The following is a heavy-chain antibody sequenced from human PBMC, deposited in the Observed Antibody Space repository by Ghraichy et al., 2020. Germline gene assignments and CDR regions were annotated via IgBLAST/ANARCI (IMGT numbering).Heavy chain of an antibody. V-gene: IGHV4-59*01. Sequence: SPTLSLTCTVSGGSISSYYWSWIRQPPGKGLEWIGYIYYSGSTNYNPSLKSRVTISVDTSKNQFSLKLSSVTAADTAVYYCARDSGSYYFDYWGQGTLVTVSS. J-gene: IGHJ4*02. CDR1: GGSISSYY. D-gene: IGHD1-26*01. CDR2: IYYSGST. CDR3: ARDSGSYYFDY.